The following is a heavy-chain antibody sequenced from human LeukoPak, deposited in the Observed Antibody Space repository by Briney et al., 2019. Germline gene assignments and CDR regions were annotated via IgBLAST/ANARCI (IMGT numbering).Heavy chain of an antibody. V-gene: IGHV3-30*02. Sequence: GRSLRLSCAASGFTFSSYGMHSVRQAPGKGLEGVAFIRYDGSNKYYADSVKGRFTISRDNSKNTLYLQMNSLRAEDTAVYYCAKVGPLAFYYMDVWGKGTTVTVSS. J-gene: IGHJ6*03. D-gene: IGHD3-10*01. CDR2: IRYDGSNK. CDR1: GFTFSSYG. CDR3: AKVGPLAFYYMDV.